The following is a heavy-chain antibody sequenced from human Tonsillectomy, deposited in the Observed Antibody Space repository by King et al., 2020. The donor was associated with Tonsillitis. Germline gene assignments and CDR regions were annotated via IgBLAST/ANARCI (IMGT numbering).Heavy chain of an antibody. D-gene: IGHD6-6*01. V-gene: IGHV1-18*04. CDR1: GYTFVSYS. J-gene: IGHJ4*02. CDR3: ATHSSSSIPVDY. Sequence: QLVQSGTEVKKPGASVKVSCKPSGYTFVSYSISWVRQAPGQGLEWMGWISTYNGNIKYAQKFQDRVTMTTDTSTRTAYMERRSLSSDDTAVYSCATHSSSSIPVDYWGQGTLVTVSS. CDR2: ISTYNGNI.